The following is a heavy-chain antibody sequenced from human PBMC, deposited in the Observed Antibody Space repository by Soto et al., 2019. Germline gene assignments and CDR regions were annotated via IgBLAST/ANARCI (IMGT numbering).Heavy chain of an antibody. V-gene: IGHV6-1*01. D-gene: IGHD3-3*01. J-gene: IGHJ6*02. CDR2: TYYRSKWYN. Sequence: SQTLSLTCAISGDSVSSNSAAWNWIRQSPSRGLEWLGRTYYRSKWYNDYAVSVKSRITINPDTSKNQFSLQLNSVTPEDTAVYYCARGGLIDYDFWSGYPPQDYYGIDVWGQGTTVTVSS. CDR1: GDSVSSNSAA. CDR3: ARGGLIDYDFWSGYPPQDYYGIDV.